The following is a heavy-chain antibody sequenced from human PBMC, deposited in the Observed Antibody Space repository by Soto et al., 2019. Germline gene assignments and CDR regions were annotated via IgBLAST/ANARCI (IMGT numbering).Heavy chain of an antibody. CDR2: ISGSGGST. CDR3: ARLGSGSYYDY. CDR1: GFTFSSYA. J-gene: IGHJ4*02. V-gene: IGHV3-23*01. D-gene: IGHD1-26*01. Sequence: EVQLLESGGGLVQPGGSLRLSCAASGFTFSSYAMRWVRQAPVKGLEWVSAISGSGGSTYYADSVKGRFTISRDNSKNTLYLQMNSLRAKDTAVYYCARLGSGSYYDYWGQGTLVTVSS.